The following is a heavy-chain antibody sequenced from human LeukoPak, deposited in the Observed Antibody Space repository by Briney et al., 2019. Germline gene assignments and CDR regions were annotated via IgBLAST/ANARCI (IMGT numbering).Heavy chain of an antibody. V-gene: IGHV4-59*01. CDR2: IYYSGST. J-gene: IGHJ4*02. D-gene: IGHD3-22*01. CDR3: ARGADSSGYYSIFYFDY. CDR1: GGSINNYY. Sequence: SETLSLTCTVSGGSINNYYWSWIRQPPGKGLEWIGYIYYSGSTNYNPSLKSRVTISVDTSKNQFSLKLSSVTAADTAVYYCARGADSSGYYSIFYFDYWGQGTLVTVSS.